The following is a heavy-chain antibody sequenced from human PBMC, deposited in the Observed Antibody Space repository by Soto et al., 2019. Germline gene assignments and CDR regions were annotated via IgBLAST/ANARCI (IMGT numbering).Heavy chain of an antibody. V-gene: IGHV1-69*08. CDR1: GGTFSSYT. D-gene: IGHD6-25*01. CDR2: IIPILGIA. Sequence: QVQLVQSGAEVKKPGSSVKVSCKASGGTFSSYTISWVRQAPGQGLEWMGRIIPILGIANYAQKFQGRVTITADKSTSAAYMELSSLRSEDTAVYYCARDLAAYYFDYWGQGTLVTVSS. CDR3: ARDLAAYYFDY. J-gene: IGHJ4*02.